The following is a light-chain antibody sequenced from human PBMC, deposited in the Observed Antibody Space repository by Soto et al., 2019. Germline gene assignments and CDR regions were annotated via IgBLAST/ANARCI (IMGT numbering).Light chain of an antibody. Sequence: AIQLTQSPSSLSASVGDRVTITCRTSQGIRSALAWYQQKPGKAPKLVIYDAYTVESGVPSRFSGSGSGTDFTLTISCLQPEDFGTYYCQQFNNYPFTFGQGTRLEIK. CDR2: DAY. CDR1: QGIRSA. V-gene: IGKV1D-13*01. J-gene: IGKJ5*01. CDR3: QQFNNYPFT.